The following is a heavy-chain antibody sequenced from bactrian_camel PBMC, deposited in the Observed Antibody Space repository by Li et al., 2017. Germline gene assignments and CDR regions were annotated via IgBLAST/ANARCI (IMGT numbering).Heavy chain of an antibody. CDR2: INSDGSNT. CDR3: ATWWSVGF. Sequence: HVQLVESGGGLVQPGGSLRLSCAASGDTIGRYCMGWFRQAPGKGLEWVSYINSDGSNTYYTDSVKGRFTISRDNAKNTLYLQMNSLKTEDTAVYYCATWWSVGFWGQGTQVTVS. D-gene: IGHD7*01. CDR1: GDTIGRYC. J-gene: IGHJ6*01. V-gene: IGHV3-2*01.